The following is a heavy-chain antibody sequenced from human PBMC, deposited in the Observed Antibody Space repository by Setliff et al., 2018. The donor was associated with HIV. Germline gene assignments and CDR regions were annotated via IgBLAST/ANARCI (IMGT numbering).Heavy chain of an antibody. CDR1: GASISSDS. J-gene: IGHJ5*02. V-gene: IGHV4-59*12. CDR3: ARILVAAAGTGFDP. CDR2: ILNREIT. D-gene: IGHD6-13*01. Sequence: SETLSLTCTVSGASISSDSWSWIRQSPGKGLEWIGFILNREITNYNPSLQSRVSISMDTSKNKFSLKVSSVTAADTAVYYCARILVAAAGTGFDPWGQGILVTVSS.